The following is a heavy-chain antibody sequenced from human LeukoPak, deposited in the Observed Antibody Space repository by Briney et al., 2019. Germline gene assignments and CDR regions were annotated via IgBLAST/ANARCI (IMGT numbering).Heavy chain of an antibody. CDR3: ASGPRPAAALDY. J-gene: IGHJ4*02. CDR2: INHSGST. D-gene: IGHD6-13*01. CDR1: GGSFSGYY. Sequence: PSETLSLTCAVYGGSFSGYYWSWIRQPPGKGLERIGEINHSGSTNYNPSLKSRVTISLDTSKNQYSLKPSSVTAADTAVYYCASGPRPAAALDYWGEGTLVTVSS. V-gene: IGHV4-34*01.